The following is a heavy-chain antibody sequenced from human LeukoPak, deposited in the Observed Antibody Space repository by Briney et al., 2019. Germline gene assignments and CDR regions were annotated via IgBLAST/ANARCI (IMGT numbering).Heavy chain of an antibody. D-gene: IGHD2-15*01. Sequence: GGSLRLSCAASGFTLSSYWMYWVRQAPGTGQVWVSRISSDASSRSYADSVKGRFTISRDNAKDPLFLQMNSLRAEDTAVYYCARAPIVANFDLWGRGTLVTVSS. CDR1: GFTLSSYW. CDR3: ARAPIVANFDL. J-gene: IGHJ2*01. CDR2: ISSDASSR. V-gene: IGHV3-74*01.